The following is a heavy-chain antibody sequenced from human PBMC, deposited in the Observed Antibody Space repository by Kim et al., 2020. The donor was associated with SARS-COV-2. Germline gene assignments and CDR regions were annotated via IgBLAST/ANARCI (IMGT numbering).Heavy chain of an antibody. J-gene: IGHJ4*02. V-gene: IGHV1-2*02. D-gene: IGHD5-12*01. CDR3: ARSGYVGDGYNL. Sequence: YAQKFQGRVTMTRDTSTSTAYMELSRLRSDDTAVYYCARSGYVGDGYNLWGQGTLVTVSS.